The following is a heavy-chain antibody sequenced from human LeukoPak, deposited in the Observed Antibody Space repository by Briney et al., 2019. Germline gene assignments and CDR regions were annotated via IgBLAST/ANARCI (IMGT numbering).Heavy chain of an antibody. D-gene: IGHD6-13*01. CDR3: ARDRQQLEFDY. V-gene: IGHV4-30-2*01. CDR1: GGSISSGGYY. Sequence: PSETLSLTCTVSGGSISSGGYYWSWIRQPPGKGLEWIGYIYHSGSTYYNPSLKSRVTISVDRSKNQFSLKLSSVTAADTAVYYCARDRQQLEFDYWGQGTLVTVSS. J-gene: IGHJ4*02. CDR2: IYHSGST.